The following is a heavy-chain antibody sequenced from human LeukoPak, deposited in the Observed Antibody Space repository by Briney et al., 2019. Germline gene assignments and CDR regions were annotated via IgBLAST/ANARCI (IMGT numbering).Heavy chain of an antibody. V-gene: IGHV4-4*02. CDR2: IHPSGST. Sequence: SETLSLTCAVSGGSISSTFWWSWVRQPPGKGLEWIGEIHPSGSTNYNPSLKSRVIISVDKSKNQFSLKLSSVTAADTAVYYCAKKAVVGATTVEAFDIWGQGTMVTVSS. CDR1: GGSISSTFW. CDR3: AKKAVVGATTVEAFDI. D-gene: IGHD1-26*01. J-gene: IGHJ3*02.